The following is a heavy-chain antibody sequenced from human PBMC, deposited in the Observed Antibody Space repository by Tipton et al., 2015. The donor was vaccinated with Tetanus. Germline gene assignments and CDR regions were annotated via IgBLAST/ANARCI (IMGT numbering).Heavy chain of an antibody. CDR1: GYTFTHYG. Sequence: QLVQSGAEVKKPGASVKVSCKASGYTFTHYGVNWVRQAPGQGLEWMGWIDPNSGGTVYAQKFQGRVTMTRDTSISTAYMELSRLRSDDTAVYYCARDRGDYIYYGMDVWGPGPTVTVS. V-gene: IGHV1-2*02. D-gene: IGHD3-22*01. CDR3: ARDRGDYIYYGMDV. J-gene: IGHJ6*02. CDR2: IDPNSGGT.